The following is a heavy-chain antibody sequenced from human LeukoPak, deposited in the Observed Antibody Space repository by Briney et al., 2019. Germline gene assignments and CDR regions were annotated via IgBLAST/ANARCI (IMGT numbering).Heavy chain of an antibody. CDR1: GGSFCGYD. V-gene: IGHV4-34*01. D-gene: IGHD3-22*01. J-gene: IGHJ4*02. CDR3: ASMKHYYDSSGYYPRFDY. Sequence: PSETLSLTCAVYGGSFCGYDWSWIRHPPGKGLEWVGEINHSGSTNYNPSLKSRVTISVDTSKNQFPLKLSSVTAADTAVYYCASMKHYYDSSGYYPRFDYWGQGTLVTVSS. CDR2: INHSGST.